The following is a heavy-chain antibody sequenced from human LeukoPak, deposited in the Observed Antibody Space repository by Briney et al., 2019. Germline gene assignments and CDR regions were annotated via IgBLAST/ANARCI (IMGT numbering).Heavy chain of an antibody. J-gene: IGHJ4*02. V-gene: IGHV3-74*01. CDR2: INSDGSST. CDR3: AKSISRITIFGVLIRGFDY. Sequence: GGSLRLSCAASGFTFNSYWMHWVRQAPGKGLVWVSRINSDGSSTNYADSVKGRFTISRDNSKNTLYLQMNSLRAEDTAVYYCAKSISRITIFGVLIRGFDYWGQGTLVTVSS. CDR1: GFTFNSYW. D-gene: IGHD3-3*01.